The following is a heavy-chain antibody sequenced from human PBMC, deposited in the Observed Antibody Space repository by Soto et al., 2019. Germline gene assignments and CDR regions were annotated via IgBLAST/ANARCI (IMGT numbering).Heavy chain of an antibody. CDR3: ARDLRYYDSSGYPPVGY. CDR1: GFTFSSYA. D-gene: IGHD3-22*01. Sequence: PGGSLRLSCAASGFTFSSYAMHWVRQAPGKGLEWVSYISSSSSTIHYADSVKGRFTISRDNAKNSLYLQMNSLRAEDTAVYYCARDLRYYDSSGYPPVGYWGQGTLVTVSS. V-gene: IGHV3-48*01. J-gene: IGHJ4*02. CDR2: ISSSSSTI.